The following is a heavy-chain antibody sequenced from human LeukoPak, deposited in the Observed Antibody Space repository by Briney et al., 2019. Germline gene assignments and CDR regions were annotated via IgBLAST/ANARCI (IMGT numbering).Heavy chain of an antibody. V-gene: IGHV5-51*01. CDR2: IYPTDSDP. D-gene: IGHD3-10*01. CDR1: GYSFTNFW. J-gene: IGHJ4*02. CDR3: ARLILNYGWD. Sequence: GESLKISCKGSGYSFTNFWIGWVRQMPGKGLEWMGIIYPTDSDPKYSPSFQGQVTISVDKSISTAYLQWSSLKASDTAMYYCARLILNYGWDWGQGTLVIVSS.